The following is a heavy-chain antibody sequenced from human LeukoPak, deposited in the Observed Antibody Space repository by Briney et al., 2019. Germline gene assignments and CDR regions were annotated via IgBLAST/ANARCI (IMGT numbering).Heavy chain of an antibody. J-gene: IGHJ6*03. CDR1: GFTFSSYS. CDR3: ASKTTYYYYYMDV. Sequence: GGSLRLSCAASGFTFSSYSMNWVRQAPGKGLEWVSSISSSSSYIYYADSVKGRFTISRDNAKNSLYLQMNSLRAEDTAVYYCASKTTYYYYYMDVWGKGTTVTVSS. CDR2: ISSSSSYI. V-gene: IGHV3-21*01. D-gene: IGHD1-1*01.